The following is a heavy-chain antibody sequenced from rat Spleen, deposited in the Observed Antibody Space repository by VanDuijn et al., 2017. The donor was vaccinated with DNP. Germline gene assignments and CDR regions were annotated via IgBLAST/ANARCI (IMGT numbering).Heavy chain of an antibody. Sequence: EVQLVESGGGLVQPGRSLKLSCAASGFSFSDYYMAWVRQPPTKGLEWVAYIGSDGYAPYYGDSVKGRFTISRDNAKSTLYLQMNSLRSADMATYYCARWNSGHFDYWGQGVMVPVSS. CDR1: GFSFSDYY. J-gene: IGHJ2*01. CDR3: ARWNSGHFDY. V-gene: IGHV5-22*01. CDR2: IGSDGYAP. D-gene: IGHD4-3*01.